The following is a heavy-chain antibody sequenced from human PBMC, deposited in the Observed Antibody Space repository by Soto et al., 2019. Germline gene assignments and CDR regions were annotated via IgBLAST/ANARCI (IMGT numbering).Heavy chain of an antibody. D-gene: IGHD3-9*01. Sequence: ASMKVSCKASGYTFTSYGTSWERKAPGQGLEWMGWSSAYNGNTNYAQKLQGRVTMTTDTSTSTAYMELRSLRSDDTAVYYCARDYALRYFDWLLAFDIWGQGTMVTVSS. V-gene: IGHV1-18*01. CDR1: GYTFTSYG. CDR3: ARDYALRYFDWLLAFDI. CDR2: SSAYNGNT. J-gene: IGHJ3*02.